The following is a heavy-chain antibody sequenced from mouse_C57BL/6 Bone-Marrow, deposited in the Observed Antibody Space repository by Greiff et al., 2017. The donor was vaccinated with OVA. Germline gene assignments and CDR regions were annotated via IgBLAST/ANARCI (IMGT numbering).Heavy chain of an antibody. CDR3: ARYSNCFDY. D-gene: IGHD2-5*01. Sequence: LVESGPELVKPGASVKLSCKASGYTFTSYDINWVKQRPGQGLEWIGWIYPRDGSTKYNEKFKGKATLTVDTSSSTAYMELHSLTSEDSAVYCCARYSNCFDYWGQGTTLTVSS. J-gene: IGHJ2*01. V-gene: IGHV1-85*01. CDR2: IYPRDGST. CDR1: GYTFTSYD.